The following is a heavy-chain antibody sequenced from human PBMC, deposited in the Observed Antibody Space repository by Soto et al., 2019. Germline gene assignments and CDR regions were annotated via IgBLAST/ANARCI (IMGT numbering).Heavy chain of an antibody. CDR1: GASITSTSYH. CDR2: FYYSGST. V-gene: IGHV4-39*01. D-gene: IGHD1-26*01. CDR3: ARSVGDYYYGMDV. Sequence: SETVSLTCTVSGASITSTSYHWGWIRQPPGKGLEWIGNFYYSGSTYYNPSLRSRVTISVDASKNQFSVKVSSVTATDTAVYYCARSVGDYYYGMDVWGQGTTVTVS. J-gene: IGHJ6*02.